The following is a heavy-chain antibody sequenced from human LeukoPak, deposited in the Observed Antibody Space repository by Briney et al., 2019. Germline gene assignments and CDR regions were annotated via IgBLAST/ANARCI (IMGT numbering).Heavy chain of an antibody. CDR3: ARDDGSYSRSPGFDY. D-gene: IGHD1-26*01. J-gene: IGHJ4*02. V-gene: IGHV3-21*01. Sequence: PGGSLRLSCAASGFTFSSYSMNWVRQAPGKGLEWVSSISTGSSYIYYADSVKGRFTIFRDNARNSLFLQMNSLRAEDTAVYYCARDDGSYSRSPGFDYWGQGTLVTVSS. CDR2: ISTGSSYI. CDR1: GFTFSSYS.